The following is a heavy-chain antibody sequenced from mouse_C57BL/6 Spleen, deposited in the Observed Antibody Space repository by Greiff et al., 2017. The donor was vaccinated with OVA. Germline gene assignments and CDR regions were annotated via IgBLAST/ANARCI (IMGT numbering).Heavy chain of an antibody. Sequence: VQLQQPGAELVKPGASVKLSCKASGYTFTSYWMHWVKQRPGQGLEWIGMIHPNSGSTNYNEKFKSKATLTVDKSSSTAYMQLSSLTSEDSAVYYCARDYGSRGDAMDYWGQGTSVTVSS. J-gene: IGHJ4*01. D-gene: IGHD1-1*01. CDR1: GYTFTSYW. CDR3: ARDYGSRGDAMDY. CDR2: IHPNSGST. V-gene: IGHV1-64*01.